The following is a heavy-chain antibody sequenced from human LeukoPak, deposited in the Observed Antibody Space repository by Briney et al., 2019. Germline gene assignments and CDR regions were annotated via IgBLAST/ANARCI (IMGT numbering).Heavy chain of an antibody. CDR3: ARGSPTGRLPFDY. D-gene: IGHD1-14*01. CDR1: GGTFSSYA. CDR2: IIPIFGTA. V-gene: IGHV1-69*06. J-gene: IGHJ4*02. Sequence: SVKVSCKASGGTFSSYAISWVRQAPGQGLEWMGGIIPIFGTANYAQKFQGRVTITADKSTSTAYMELSSLRPEDTAVYYCARGSPTGRLPFDYWGQGTLVTVSS.